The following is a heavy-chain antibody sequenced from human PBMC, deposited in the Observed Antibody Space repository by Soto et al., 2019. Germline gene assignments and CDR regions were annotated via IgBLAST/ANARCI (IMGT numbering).Heavy chain of an antibody. CDR2: INHSGST. CDR3: ARGLRPFDY. Sequence: SETLSLTCAVYGGSFSGYYWSWIRQPPGKGLEWIGEINHSGSTNYNPSLKSRVTISVDTSKNQFSLKLSSVTAADTAVYYCARGLRPFDYWGQGTLVTVS. CDR1: GGSFSGYY. D-gene: IGHD6-25*01. J-gene: IGHJ4*02. V-gene: IGHV4-34*01.